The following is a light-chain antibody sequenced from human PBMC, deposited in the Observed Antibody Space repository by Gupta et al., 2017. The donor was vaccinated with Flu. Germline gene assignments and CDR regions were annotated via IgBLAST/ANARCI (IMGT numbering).Light chain of an antibody. V-gene: IGKV2-28*01. Sequence: DPVITQSPLSLSVTPGEPASISCRSSQSLLHTNGYNYLDGYLQKPGQSPQRRIYLGSNRASGVPERCSGGGSGTTETPKMSRVAAEDVGINYCMQALNTPPTFGEGTKVEVK. CDR3: MQALNTPPT. J-gene: IGKJ1*01. CDR1: QSLLHTNGYNY. CDR2: LGS.